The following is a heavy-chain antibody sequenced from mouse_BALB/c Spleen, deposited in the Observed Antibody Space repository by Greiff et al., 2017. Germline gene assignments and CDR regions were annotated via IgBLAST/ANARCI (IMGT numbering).Heavy chain of an antibody. D-gene: IGHD4-1*01. CDR1: GFSLTSYG. V-gene: IGHV2-2*02. CDR2: IWSGGST. CDR3: ARNWNWSGYYAMDY. J-gene: IGHJ4*01. Sequence: VKLMESGPGLVQPSQSLSITCTVSGFSLTSYGVHWVRQSPGKGLEWLGVIWSGGSTDYNAAFISRLSISKDNSKSQVFFKMNSLQANDTAIYYCARNWNWSGYYAMDYWGQGTSVTVSS.